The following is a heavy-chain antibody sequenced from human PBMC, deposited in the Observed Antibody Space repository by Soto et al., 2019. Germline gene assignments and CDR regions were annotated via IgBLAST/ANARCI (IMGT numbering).Heavy chain of an antibody. Sequence: PSETLSLTCTVSDGTSISSSYYWGWIRQPPGKGLEWIGSIYYSGSTYYNPSLKSRVTISVDTSKNQFSLKLSSVTAADTAVYYCARHVYSRNDVGIDYWGQGTLVTGSS. D-gene: IGHD1-1*01. CDR1: DGTSISSSYY. CDR2: IYYSGST. CDR3: ARHVYSRNDVGIDY. J-gene: IGHJ4*02. V-gene: IGHV4-39*01.